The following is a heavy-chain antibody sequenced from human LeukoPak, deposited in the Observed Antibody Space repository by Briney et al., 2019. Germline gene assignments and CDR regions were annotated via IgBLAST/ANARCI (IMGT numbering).Heavy chain of an antibody. CDR2: IYYSGST. J-gene: IGHJ4*02. CDR1: GGSISSYY. Sequence: SETLSLTCTVSGGSISSYYWSWIRQPPGKGLEWIGYIYYSGSTNYNPSLKSRVTISVDTPKNQFSLKLSSVTAADTAVYYCARARASGSGYPYYFDYWGQGTLVTVSS. V-gene: IGHV4-59*01. CDR3: ARARASGSGYPYYFDY. D-gene: IGHD5-12*01.